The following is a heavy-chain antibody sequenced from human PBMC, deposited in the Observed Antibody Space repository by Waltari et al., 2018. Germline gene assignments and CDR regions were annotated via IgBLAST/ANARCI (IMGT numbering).Heavy chain of an antibody. D-gene: IGHD3-9*01. Sequence: EVQLLESGGGLVQPGGSLRLSCAASGFTFSSYAMSWVRQAPGKGLEWVSAISGSGGSTYYADSVKGRFTISRDNSKNTLYLQMNSLRAEDTAVYYCAKPISMLTRRDVPPPPDYWGQGTLVTVSS. CDR1: GFTFSSYA. CDR2: ISGSGGST. CDR3: AKPISMLTRRDVPPPPDY. J-gene: IGHJ4*02. V-gene: IGHV3-23*01.